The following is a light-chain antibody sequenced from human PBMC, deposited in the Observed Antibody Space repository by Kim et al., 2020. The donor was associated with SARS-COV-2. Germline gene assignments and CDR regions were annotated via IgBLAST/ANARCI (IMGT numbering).Light chain of an antibody. CDR3: LLFYSGAGI. CDR1: TGAVTSGHY. CDR2: HTT. J-gene: IGLJ2*01. Sequence: QAVVTPEPSLTVSPGETVTLTCGSSTGAVTSGHYPYWFQQKPGQAPRTLIYHTTNRHSWTPARFSGSLLGGKAALTLSGAQPEDEAEYYCLLFYSGAGIFGGGTQLTVL. V-gene: IGLV7-46*01.